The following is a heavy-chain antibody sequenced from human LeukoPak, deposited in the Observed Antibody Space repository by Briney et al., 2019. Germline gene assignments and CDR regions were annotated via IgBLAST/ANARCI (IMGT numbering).Heavy chain of an antibody. V-gene: IGHV1-46*01. Sequence: GASVKVSCKASGYTFTSYYMHWVRQAPGQGLEWMGIINPSGGSTSYAQKFQGRVTMTRDTSTSTVYMELSSLRSEDTAVYYCARSPNSYDFWSGFGDYYYYMDVWGKGTTVTVSS. D-gene: IGHD3-3*01. CDR2: INPSGGST. CDR1: GYTFTSYY. J-gene: IGHJ6*03. CDR3: ARSPNSYDFWSGFGDYYYYMDV.